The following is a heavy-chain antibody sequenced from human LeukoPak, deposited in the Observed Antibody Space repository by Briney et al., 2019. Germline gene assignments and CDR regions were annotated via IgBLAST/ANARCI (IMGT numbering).Heavy chain of an antibody. D-gene: IGHD5-12*01. Sequence: PSETLSLTCTVSGGSISTYYWSWIRRPPGKGLEWIGYIYYTGSTSYNPSLKSRVTISLDTSKSQFSRRLTSVTAADTAVYYCASHGSSGHDPLTWGQGTLVTVSS. CDR1: GGSISTYY. J-gene: IGHJ4*02. CDR3: ASHGSSGHDPLT. V-gene: IGHV4-59*08. CDR2: IYYTGST.